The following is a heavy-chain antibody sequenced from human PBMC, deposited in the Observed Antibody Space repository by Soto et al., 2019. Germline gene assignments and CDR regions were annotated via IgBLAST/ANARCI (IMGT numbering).Heavy chain of an antibody. J-gene: IGHJ4*02. V-gene: IGHV3-53*04. D-gene: IGHD6-13*01. CDR1: GFTVSSNY. Sequence: GGSLRLSCAASGFTVSSNYMTWVRQAPGKGLEWVSVIYSGGSTYYADSVKGRFTISRHNSKNTLYLQMNSLTTEDTAVYYCARSRYTSSSIPIDYWGLGTLVTVS. CDR3: ARSRYTSSSIPIDY. CDR2: IYSGGST.